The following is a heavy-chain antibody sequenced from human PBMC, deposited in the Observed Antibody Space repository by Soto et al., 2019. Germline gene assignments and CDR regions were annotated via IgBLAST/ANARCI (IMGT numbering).Heavy chain of an antibody. CDR1: EFTFSSSA. J-gene: IGHJ4*02. V-gene: IGHV3-23*01. D-gene: IGHD3-16*02. Sequence: EVQLLESGGGLVQPGGSLRLSCVASEFTFSSSAMSWVRQAPGKGLEWVSAINDNGGRTYYADSVQGRFTISRDNSENTLYLQINSLRVEDTAVYYCAKVGGLIDPFDYWGQGTLVTVSS. CDR2: INDNGGRT. CDR3: AKVGGLIDPFDY.